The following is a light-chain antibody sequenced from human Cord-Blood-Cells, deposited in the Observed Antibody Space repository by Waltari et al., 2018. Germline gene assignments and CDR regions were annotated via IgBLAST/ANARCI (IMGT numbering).Light chain of an antibody. J-gene: IGLJ2*01. V-gene: IGLV3-1*01. Sequence: SYELTQPPSVSVSPGQTASITCSGDKLGDKYACWYQQKPGQSPVLVIYQDSKRPSGIPERFSGSSSGNTATLTISGTQAMYEADYYCQAWDSSTAVFGGGTKLTVL. CDR2: QDS. CDR3: QAWDSSTAV. CDR1: KLGDKY.